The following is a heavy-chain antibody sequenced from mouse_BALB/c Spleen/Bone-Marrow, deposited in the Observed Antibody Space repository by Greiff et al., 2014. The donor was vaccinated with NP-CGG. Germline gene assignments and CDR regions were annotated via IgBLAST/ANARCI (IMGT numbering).Heavy chain of an antibody. CDR1: GYTFTSYW. J-gene: IGHJ3*01. V-gene: IGHV1-69*02. Sequence: QVQLQQPGAELVRPGASVKLSCKASGYTFTSYWINWVKQRPGQGLEWIGNIYPSDSYTNYNQKFKDKATLTVDKSSSTAYMQLSSPTSEDSAVYCCAGREGNYAFAYWGQGTLVTVSA. CDR2: IYPSDSYT. D-gene: IGHD2-1*01. CDR3: AGREGNYAFAY.